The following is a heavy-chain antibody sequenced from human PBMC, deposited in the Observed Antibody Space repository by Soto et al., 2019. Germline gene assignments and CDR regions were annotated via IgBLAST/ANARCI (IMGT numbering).Heavy chain of an antibody. CDR1: GFSFSSYS. V-gene: IGHV3-21*01. CDR3: VRIQLGYDAFDI. CDR2: ISSSSSYI. Sequence: EVQLVESGGGLVKPGESLRLSCAASGFSFSSYSMNWVRQAPGKGLEWVSSISSSSSYIYYADSVKVRFTISRDNAKNSLYLHMNSLRAEDTAVYYCVRIQLGYDAFDIWGQGTMVTVSS. D-gene: IGHD6-6*01. J-gene: IGHJ3*02.